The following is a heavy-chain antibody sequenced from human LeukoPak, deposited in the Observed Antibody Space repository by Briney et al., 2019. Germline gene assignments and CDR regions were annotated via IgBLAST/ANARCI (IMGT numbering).Heavy chain of an antibody. J-gene: IGHJ4*02. CDR1: GFTFSGYN. D-gene: IGHD5-12*01. CDR2: ISSSSSYI. V-gene: IGHV3-21*01. CDR3: AREVDIVATIPG. Sequence: PGGSLRLSCAASGFTFSGYNMNWVRQAPGKGLEWVSSISSSSSYIYYADSVKGRFTISRDNAKNSLYLQMNSLRAEDTAVYYCAREVDIVATIPGWGQGTLVTVSS.